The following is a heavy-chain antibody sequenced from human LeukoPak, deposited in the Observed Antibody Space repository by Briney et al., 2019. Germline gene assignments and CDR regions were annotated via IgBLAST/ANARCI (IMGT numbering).Heavy chain of an antibody. CDR1: GYTFTSYG. CDR3: AREGNQPYYYYGMDV. V-gene: IGHV1-18*01. J-gene: IGHJ6*02. Sequence: ASVTVSCKASGYTFTSYGISWVRQAPGQGLEWKGWISAYNGNTNYAQKLQGRVTMTTDTSTSTAYMELRSLRSDDTAVYYCAREGNQPYYYYGMDVWGQGTTVTVSS. D-gene: IGHD1-14*01. CDR2: ISAYNGNT.